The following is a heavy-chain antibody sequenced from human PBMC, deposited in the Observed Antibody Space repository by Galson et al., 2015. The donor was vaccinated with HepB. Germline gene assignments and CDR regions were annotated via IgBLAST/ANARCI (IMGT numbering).Heavy chain of an antibody. J-gene: IGHJ4*02. CDR3: AKDPYLYSALAGTMAGFDY. CDR1: GFTFSNYG. D-gene: IGHD6-19*01. CDR2: ISYDGSNK. Sequence: SLILSCAASGFTFSNYGMHWVRQAPGKGLAWVAVISYDGSNKYYADSVKGRFTISRDNSKNTLYLQMNSLRAEDTALYYCAKDPYLYSALAGTMAGFDYWGQGTLVTVSS. V-gene: IGHV3-30*18.